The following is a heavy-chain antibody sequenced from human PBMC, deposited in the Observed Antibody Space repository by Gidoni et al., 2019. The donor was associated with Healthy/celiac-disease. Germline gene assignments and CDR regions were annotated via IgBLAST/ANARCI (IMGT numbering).Heavy chain of an antibody. V-gene: IGHV2-5*01. Sequence: QITLKESGPTLVKPTQTLTLTCTFSGFSLSTSGVGVGWIRQPPGKALEWLALIYWNDDKRYSPSLKSRLTITKDTSKNQVVLTMTNMDPVDTATYYCAHSLDSSGYYPYFDYWGQGTLVTVSS. CDR1: GFSLSTSGVG. CDR3: AHSLDSSGYYPYFDY. J-gene: IGHJ4*02. CDR2: IYWNDDK. D-gene: IGHD3-22*01.